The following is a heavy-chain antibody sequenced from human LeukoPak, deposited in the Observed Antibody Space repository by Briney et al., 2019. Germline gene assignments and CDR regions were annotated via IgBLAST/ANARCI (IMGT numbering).Heavy chain of an antibody. CDR2: ISDSGSPT. J-gene: IGHJ6*02. CDR1: EFTFSSYA. V-gene: IGHV3-23*01. CDR3: TRDLMDYDVSTGLHHYYMDV. D-gene: IGHD3-9*01. Sequence: GGSLRLSCAASEFTFSSYAMSWVRQAPGKGLEWVSGISDSGSPTYYADSVKGRFTVSRDNAKNTLYLQMNTLRVEDTAVYYCTRDLMDYDVSTGLHHYYMDVWGQGTTVTVSS.